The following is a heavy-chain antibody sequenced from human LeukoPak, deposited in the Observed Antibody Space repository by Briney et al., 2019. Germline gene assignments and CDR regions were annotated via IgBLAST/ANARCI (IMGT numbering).Heavy chain of an antibody. J-gene: IGHJ4*02. CDR3: AREAPYSSSCDY. CDR1: GFTFSSYS. Sequence: GGSLRLSCAAPGFTFSSYSMNWVRQAPGKGLEWVSSISSSSSYIYYADSVKGRFAISRDNAKNSLYLQMNSLRAEDTAVYYCAREAPYSSSCDYWGQGTLVTVSS. D-gene: IGHD6-13*01. V-gene: IGHV3-21*01. CDR2: ISSSSSYI.